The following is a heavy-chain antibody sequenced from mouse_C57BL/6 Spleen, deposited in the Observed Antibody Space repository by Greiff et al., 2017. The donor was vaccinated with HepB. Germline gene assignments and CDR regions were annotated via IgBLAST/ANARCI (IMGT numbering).Heavy chain of an antibody. D-gene: IGHD1-1*01. V-gene: IGHV1-53*01. CDR2: INPSNGGT. CDR1: GYTFTSYW. J-gene: IGHJ3*01. Sequence: QVHVKQPGTELVKPGASVKLSCKASGYTFTSYWMHWVKQRPGQGLEWIGNINPSNGGTNYNEKFKSKATLTVDKSSSTAYMQLSSLTSEDSAVYYCARSFTTVVEGGWFAYWGQGTLVTVSA. CDR3: ARSFTTVVEGGWFAY.